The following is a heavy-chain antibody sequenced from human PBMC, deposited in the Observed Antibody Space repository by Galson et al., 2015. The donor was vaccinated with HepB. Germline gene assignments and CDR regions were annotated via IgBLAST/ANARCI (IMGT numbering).Heavy chain of an antibody. CDR1: GGTFSSYT. CDR3: ARGRRRITFGGVMGNWFDP. Sequence: SVKVSCKASGGTFSSYTISWVRQAPGQGLEWMGRIIPILGIANYAQKFQGRVTITADKSTSTAYMELSSLRSEDTAVYYCARGRRRITFGGVMGNWFDPWGQGTLVTVSS. V-gene: IGHV1-69*02. D-gene: IGHD3-16*01. CDR2: IIPILGIA. J-gene: IGHJ5*02.